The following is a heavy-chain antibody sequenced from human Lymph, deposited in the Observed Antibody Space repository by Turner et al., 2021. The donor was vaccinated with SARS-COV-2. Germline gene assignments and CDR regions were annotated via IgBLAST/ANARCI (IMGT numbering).Heavy chain of an antibody. CDR2: INWSGGSI. CDR1: GFTFADYA. D-gene: IGHD1-26*01. CDR3: AKDLAGTYYSSFDY. Sequence: EVQLVESGGGLVQPGRSRRLSCAASGFTFADYAMHWVRQAPGNGLEWVSGINWSGGSIAYADSLKGRFTISRDNPKNSLYLQMNSLRAEDTAFYYCAKDLAGTYYSSFDYWGQGTLVTVSS. J-gene: IGHJ4*02. V-gene: IGHV3-9*01.